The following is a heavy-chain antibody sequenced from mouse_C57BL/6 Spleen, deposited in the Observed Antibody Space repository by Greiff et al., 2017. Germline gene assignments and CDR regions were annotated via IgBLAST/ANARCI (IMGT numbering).Heavy chain of an antibody. CDR2: IRYDGST. CDR1: GYSITSGYY. CDR3: ARDHGSSYENFDD. J-gene: IGHJ1*03. D-gene: IGHD1-1*01. V-gene: IGHV3-6*01. Sequence: EVKLQQSGPGLVKPSQSLSLSCSVSGYSITSGYYWYWIRQFPGNILEWMGYIRYDGSTNYNPSLKNRISITRDTSKNPFFLKLNSVTTEDTATYYCARDHGSSYENFDDWGTGTTVTVSS.